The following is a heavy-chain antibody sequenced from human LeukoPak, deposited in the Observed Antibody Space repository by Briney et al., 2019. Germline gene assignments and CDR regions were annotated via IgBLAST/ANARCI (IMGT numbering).Heavy chain of an antibody. CDR2: ISSSSSYI. J-gene: IGHJ4*02. CDR1: GFTFSSYS. Sequence: GGSPRLSCAASGFTFSSYSMNWVRQAPGKGLEWVSSISSSSSYIYYADSVKGRFTISRDNAKNSLYLQMNSLRAEDTAVYYCARNRGYSSSWWEFDYWGQGTLVTVSS. D-gene: IGHD6-13*01. CDR3: ARNRGYSSSWWEFDY. V-gene: IGHV3-21*01.